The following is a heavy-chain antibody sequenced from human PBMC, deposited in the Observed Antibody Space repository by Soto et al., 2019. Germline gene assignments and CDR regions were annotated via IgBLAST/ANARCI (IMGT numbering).Heavy chain of an antibody. V-gene: IGHV4-61*01. Sequence: PLETLSLTCTVSGGSVSSGSYYWSWIRQPPGKGLEWIGYIYYSGSTNYNPSLKSRVTISVDTSKNQFSLKLSSVTAADTAVYYCAREGYYDSSGYYYVPDAFDIWGQGTMVTVSS. CDR1: GGSVSSGSYY. D-gene: IGHD3-22*01. J-gene: IGHJ3*02. CDR2: IYYSGST. CDR3: AREGYYDSSGYYYVPDAFDI.